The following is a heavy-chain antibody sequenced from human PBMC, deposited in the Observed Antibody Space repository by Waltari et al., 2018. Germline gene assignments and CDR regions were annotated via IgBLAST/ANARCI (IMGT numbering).Heavy chain of an antibody. J-gene: IGHJ6*02. Sequence: EVQLVESGGGLVQPGGSRRLSCSASGFTLSSYWMNWVRQAPGKGLVWVSRINSDGSSTSYADSVKGRFTISRDNAKNTLYLQMNSLRAEDTAVYYCARDFYYGEWWLRGGYYYGMDVWGQGTTGTVSS. CDR3: ARDFYYGEWWLRGGYYYGMDV. V-gene: IGHV3-74*01. CDR1: GFTLSSYW. D-gene: IGHD3-10*01. CDR2: INSDGSST.